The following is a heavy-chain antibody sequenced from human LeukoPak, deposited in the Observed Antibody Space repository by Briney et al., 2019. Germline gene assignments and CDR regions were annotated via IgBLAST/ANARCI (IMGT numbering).Heavy chain of an antibody. J-gene: IGHJ4*02. CDR2: INHNSGGT. CDR3: ARDTYYYDSSGYPRGRYFDY. D-gene: IGHD3-22*01. Sequence: SVKVSCKASGYTFTGYYMHWVRQAPGQGLEWMGWINHNSGGTNYAQKFQGRVTMARDTSISTAYMELSRLRSDDTAVYYCARDTYYYDSSGYPRGRYFDYWGQGTLVTVSS. CDR1: GYTFTGYY. V-gene: IGHV1-2*02.